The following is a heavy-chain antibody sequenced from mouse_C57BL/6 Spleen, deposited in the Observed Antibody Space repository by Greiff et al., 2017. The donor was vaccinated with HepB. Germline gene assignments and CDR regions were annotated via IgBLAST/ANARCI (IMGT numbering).Heavy chain of an antibody. CDR1: GYAFSSYW. Sequence: VQLQQSGAELVKPGASVKISCKASGYAFSSYWMNWVKQRPGKGLEWIGQIYPGDGDTNYNGKFKGKATLTADKSSSTAYMQLSSLTSEDSAVYFWARRYYGSSRDYFDYWGQGTTLTVSS. CDR3: ARRYYGSSRDYFDY. D-gene: IGHD1-1*01. CDR2: IYPGDGDT. V-gene: IGHV1-80*01. J-gene: IGHJ2*01.